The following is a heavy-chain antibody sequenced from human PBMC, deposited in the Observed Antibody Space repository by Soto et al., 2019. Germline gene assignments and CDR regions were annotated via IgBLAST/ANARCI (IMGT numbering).Heavy chain of an antibody. CDR3: ARVALYSGYVDYFMDV. J-gene: IGHJ6*03. Sequence: GGSLRLSCAASGFSFSRCWMHWVRQVPGKGLVWVSRINSDGSTTSYADSVKGRFTISRDNAKNTLYLQMNSLRAEDTAVYYCARVALYSGYVDYFMDVWGKGTTVTVSS. CDR2: INSDGSTT. V-gene: IGHV3-74*01. D-gene: IGHD5-12*01. CDR1: GFSFSRCW.